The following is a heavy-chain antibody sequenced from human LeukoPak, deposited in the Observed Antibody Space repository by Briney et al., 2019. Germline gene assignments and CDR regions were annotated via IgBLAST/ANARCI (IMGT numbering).Heavy chain of an antibody. CDR2: IYHSGST. D-gene: IGHD3-10*01. V-gene: IGHV4-4*02. J-gene: IGHJ4*02. Sequence: SETLSLTCTVSGGSISSSNWWSWVRQPPGKGLEWIGEIYHSGSTNYNPSLKSRVTISVDTSKNQFSLKLSSVTAADTAVYYCASWDYGSGSYYTFKYWGQGTLVTVSS. CDR3: ASWDYGSGSYYTFKY. CDR1: GGSISSSNW.